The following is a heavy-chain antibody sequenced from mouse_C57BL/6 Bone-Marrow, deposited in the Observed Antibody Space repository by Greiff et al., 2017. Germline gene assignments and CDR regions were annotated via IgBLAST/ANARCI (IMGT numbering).Heavy chain of an antibody. CDR3: ACYSNDGFAY. CDR2: INPSNGGT. Sequence: VQLQQSGPELVKPGASVKLSCKASGYTFTSYWMTWVKQRPGQGLEWIGNINPSNGGTNYNEKFKSKATLTVDKSSSTAYMQHSSLTSEDSAVYYCACYSNDGFAYWGQGTLVTVSA. V-gene: IGHV1-53*01. J-gene: IGHJ3*01. D-gene: IGHD2-12*01. CDR1: GYTFTSYW.